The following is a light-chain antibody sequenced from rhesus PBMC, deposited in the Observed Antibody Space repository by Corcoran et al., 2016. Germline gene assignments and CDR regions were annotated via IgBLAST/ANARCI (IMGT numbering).Light chain of an antibody. CDR1: QNIYRN. V-gene: IGKV1S12*01. CDR2: AAS. J-gene: IGKJ3*01. Sequence: DIQMTQSPSALSASVGDRVTISCRASQNIYRNLAWYQQKTGKAPKLLCYAASSLQTGIPSRFSGSGSGTDFTLPISSLQPEDSAAYYCQHYYDNPFTFGPGTKLDIK. CDR3: QHYYDNPFT.